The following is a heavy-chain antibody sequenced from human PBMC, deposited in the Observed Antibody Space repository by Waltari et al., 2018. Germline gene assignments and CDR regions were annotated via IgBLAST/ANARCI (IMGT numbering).Heavy chain of an antibody. J-gene: IGHJ4*02. CDR2: IYWTDGK. V-gene: IGHV2-5*01. D-gene: IGHD3-22*01. Sequence: QITLKESGPTLVKPTQTLTLTCSFSGFSLSTKGEGVGWIRQPPGKALEWLGLIYWTDGKAYNPSLESRLTFTKDTSKNQVVLKMTNMDAVDTATYYCAHIFSSSAAYFDYWGQGTLVTVS. CDR1: GFSLSTKGEG. CDR3: AHIFSSSAAYFDY.